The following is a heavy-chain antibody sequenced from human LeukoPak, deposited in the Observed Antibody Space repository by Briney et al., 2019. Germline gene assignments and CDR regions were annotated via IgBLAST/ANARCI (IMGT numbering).Heavy chain of an antibody. V-gene: IGHV1-18*01. CDR2: ISAYNGNT. CDR1: GYTFTSYG. J-gene: IGHJ4*02. D-gene: IGHD2-15*01. CDR3: ASLWGYCSGGSCDGMGY. Sequence: GASVKVSCKASGYTFTSYGISWVRQAPGQGLEWMGWISAYNGNTNYAQKLQGRVTMTTDTSTSTAYMELRSLRSDDTAVYYCASLWGYCSGGSCDGMGYWGQGTLVTVSS.